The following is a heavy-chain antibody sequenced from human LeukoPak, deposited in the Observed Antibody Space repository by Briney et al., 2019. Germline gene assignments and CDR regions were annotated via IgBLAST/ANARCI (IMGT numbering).Heavy chain of an antibody. CDR2: IYYSGST. D-gene: IGHD1-1*01. CDR3: ARVFPSSVAAPAGTYYYYYGMDV. J-gene: IGHJ6*02. V-gene: IGHV4-39*07. Sequence: SETLSLTCTVSGGSISSSSYYWGWIRQPPGKGLEWIGSIYYSGSTFYNPSLKSRVTISVDTSKNQFSLKLSSVTAADTAVYYCARVFPSSVAAPAGTYYYYYGMDVWGQGTTVTVSS. CDR1: GGSISSSSYY.